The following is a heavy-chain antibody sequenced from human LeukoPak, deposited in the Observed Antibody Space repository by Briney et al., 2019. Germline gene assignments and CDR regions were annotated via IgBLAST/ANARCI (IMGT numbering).Heavy chain of an antibody. Sequence: SETLSLTCTVSGGSISSSSYYWGWIRQPPGKGLEWIGSIYYSGSTYYNPSLKSRVTISVDTSKNQFSLMLSSVTAADTAVYYCARQGLSITGTTHFDYWGQGTLVTVSS. CDR3: ARQGLSITGTTHFDY. J-gene: IGHJ4*02. V-gene: IGHV4-39*01. CDR2: IYYSGST. D-gene: IGHD1-7*01. CDR1: GGSISSSSYY.